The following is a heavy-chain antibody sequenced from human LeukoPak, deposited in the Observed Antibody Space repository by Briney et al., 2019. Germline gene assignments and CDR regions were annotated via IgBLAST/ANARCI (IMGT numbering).Heavy chain of an antibody. V-gene: IGHV6-1*01. CDR2: TYYRSKWYN. Sequence: LSQTLSLTCAISGDSVSSNSAAWNWIRQSPSRGLEWLGRTYYRSKWYNDYAVSVKSRITINPDTSKNQFSLRLSSVTAADTAVYYCARARPNWNPPDYWGQGTLVTVSS. CDR1: GDSVSSNSAA. D-gene: IGHD1-1*01. CDR3: ARARPNWNPPDY. J-gene: IGHJ4*02.